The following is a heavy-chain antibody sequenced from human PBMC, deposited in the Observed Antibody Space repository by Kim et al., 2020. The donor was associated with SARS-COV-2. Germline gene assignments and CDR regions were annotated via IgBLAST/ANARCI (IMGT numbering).Heavy chain of an antibody. CDR2: ISSSSSYI. D-gene: IGHD6-19*01. J-gene: IGHJ4*02. CDR1: GFTFSSYS. V-gene: IGHV3-21*01. Sequence: GGSLRLSCAASGFTFSSYSMNWVRQAPGKGLEWVSSISSSSSYIYYADSVKGRFTISRDNAKNSLYLQMNSLRAEDTAVYYCARAYSSGWAYFDYWGQGTLGTV. CDR3: ARAYSSGWAYFDY.